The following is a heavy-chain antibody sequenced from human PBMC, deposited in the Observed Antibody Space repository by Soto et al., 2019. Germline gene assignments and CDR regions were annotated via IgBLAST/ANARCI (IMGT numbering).Heavy chain of an antibody. CDR2: IKSKTDGGTT. CDR1: GFTFSNAW. Sequence: GESLKISCAASGFTFSNAWMSWVRQAPGKGLEWVGRIKSKTDGGTTDYAAPVKGRFTISRDDSKNTLYLQMNSLKTEDTAVYYWTTEVLRGDYWGQGTLVTVSS. V-gene: IGHV3-15*01. CDR3: TTEVLRGDY. D-gene: IGHD2-8*01. J-gene: IGHJ4*02.